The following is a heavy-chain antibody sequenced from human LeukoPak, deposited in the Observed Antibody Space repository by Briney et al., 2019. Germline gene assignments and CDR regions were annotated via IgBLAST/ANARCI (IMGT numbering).Heavy chain of an antibody. CDR1: CRSFSNYY. J-gene: IGHJ6*03. Sequence: PSETLSLTCAVYCRSFSNYYWRWIRQPPGKGLEWIGEINDSGRINYNPSLMSRVTVSVDTSKNQFSLRLTSVTATDTAVYYCARRWNYGRNYYIDVWGNGATVSVSS. CDR3: ARRWNYGRNYYIDV. V-gene: IGHV4-34*01. D-gene: IGHD1-7*01. CDR2: INDSGRI.